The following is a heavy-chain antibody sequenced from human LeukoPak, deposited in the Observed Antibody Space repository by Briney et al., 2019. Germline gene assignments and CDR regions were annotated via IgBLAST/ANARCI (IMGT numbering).Heavy chain of an antibody. CDR1: GFTFDDYG. V-gene: IGHV3-21*01. CDR3: ARDSRRLNFDY. CDR2: ISSSSSYI. D-gene: IGHD2-21*01. J-gene: IGHJ4*02. Sequence: PGGSLRLSCAASGFTFDDYGMNWVRQAPGKGLEWVSSISSSSSYIYYADSVKGRFTISRDNAKNSLYLQMNSLRAEDTAVYYCARDSRRLNFDYWGQGTLVTVSS.